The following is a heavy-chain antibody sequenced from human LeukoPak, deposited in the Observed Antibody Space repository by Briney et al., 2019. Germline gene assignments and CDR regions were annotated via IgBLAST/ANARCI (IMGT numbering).Heavy chain of an antibody. J-gene: IGHJ4*02. V-gene: IGHV3-21*01. CDR1: GFTFSSYS. CDR2: ISSSSSYI. CDR3: TGQAYYYDTSGFNFDY. D-gene: IGHD3-22*01. Sequence: GGSLRLSCAASGFTFSSYSMNWVRQAPGKGLEWVSSISSSSSYIYYADSVKGRFTISRDNAKNSLYLQMNSLRAEDTAVYYCTGQAYYYDTSGFNFDYWGQGILVAVSS.